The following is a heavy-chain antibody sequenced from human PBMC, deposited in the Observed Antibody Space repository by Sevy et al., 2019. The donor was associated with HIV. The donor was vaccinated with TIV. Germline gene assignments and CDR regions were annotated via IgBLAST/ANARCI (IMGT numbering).Heavy chain of an antibody. J-gene: IGHJ6*02. CDR1: GFTFSSYA. D-gene: IGHD6-19*01. CDR2: ISGSGYST. Sequence: GGSLRLSCAASGFTFSSYAMTWVRQAPGKGLEWVSGISGSGYSTYYADSVKGRFTISRDNSKNTLYLQMNSLRAEDTAVYYCAKVLARGVAVAGTAWGMDVWGQGTTVTVSS. CDR3: AKVLARGVAVAGTAWGMDV. V-gene: IGHV3-23*01.